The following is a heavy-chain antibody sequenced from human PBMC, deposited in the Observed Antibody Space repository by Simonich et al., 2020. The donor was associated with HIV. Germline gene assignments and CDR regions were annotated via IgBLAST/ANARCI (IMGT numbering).Heavy chain of an antibody. CDR1: GGSFSDYY. CDR2: FIHSGRT. V-gene: IGHV4-34*12. Sequence: QVQLQQWGAGLLKPSETLSLTCAVYGGSFSDYYWSWIRQPPGKGLEWIGEFIHSGRTNYHPSPKSRVTISVDTSKNQFSLKLSSVTAADTAVYYCASRGYGGYGLFAYWGQGTLVTVSS. D-gene: IGHD5-12*01. J-gene: IGHJ4*02. CDR3: ASRGYGGYGLFAY.